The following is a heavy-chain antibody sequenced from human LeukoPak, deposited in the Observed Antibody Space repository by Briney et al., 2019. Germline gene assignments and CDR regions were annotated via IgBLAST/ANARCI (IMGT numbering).Heavy chain of an antibody. CDR3: AREQSVVPAANNWFDP. Sequence: ASVEVSCKASGYTFTSYYMHWVRQAPGQGLEWMGIINPSGGSTSYAQKFQGRVTMTRDTSTSTVYMELSSPRSEDTAVYYCAREQSVVPAANNWFDPWGQGTLVTVSS. J-gene: IGHJ5*02. D-gene: IGHD2-2*01. CDR1: GYTFTSYY. CDR2: INPSGGST. V-gene: IGHV1-46*01.